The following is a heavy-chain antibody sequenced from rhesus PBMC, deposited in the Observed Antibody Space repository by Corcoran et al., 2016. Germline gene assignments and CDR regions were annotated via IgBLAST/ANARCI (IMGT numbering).Heavy chain of an antibody. CDR1: GFTFSNYW. CDR2: INSGGGST. Sequence: EVQLVESGGGLAKPGGSLRLSCAASGFTFSNYWMNGVRQTPGKGLEWISAINSGGGSTYYASSWKGRFTISIDNSKNTLSLQMNSLRAEDTAVYYCAKEPEYTNWGYYFDYWGQGVLVTVSS. J-gene: IGHJ4*01. D-gene: IGHD4-23*01. V-gene: IGHV3S42*01. CDR3: AKEPEYTNWGYYFDY.